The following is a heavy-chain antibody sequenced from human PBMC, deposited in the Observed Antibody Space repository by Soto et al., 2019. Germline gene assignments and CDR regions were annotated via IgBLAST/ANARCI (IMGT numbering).Heavy chain of an antibody. J-gene: IGHJ4*02. CDR3: ARSGIDSYGVDY. D-gene: IGHD5-18*01. V-gene: IGHV3-13*01. Sequence: PGGSLRLSCAASGFTFSSYDMHWVRQATGKGLEWVSAIGTAGDTYYPGSAKGRFTISRENAKNSLYLQMHRLRAGDTAVYYCARSGIDSYGVDYWGQGTLVTVSS. CDR1: GFTFSSYD. CDR2: IGTAGDT.